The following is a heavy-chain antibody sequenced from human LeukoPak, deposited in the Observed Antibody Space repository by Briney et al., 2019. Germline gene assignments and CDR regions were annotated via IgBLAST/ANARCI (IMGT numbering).Heavy chain of an antibody. J-gene: IGHJ5*02. CDR2: IIPIFGTA. CDR1: GGTFSSYA. V-gene: IGHV1-69*13. Sequence: GASVKVSCKASGGTFSSYAISWVRQAPGQGLEWMGGIIPIFGTANYAQKFQGRVTITADESTSTAYMELSSLRSEDTAVYYCARGSLTIFGVVQNWFDPWGQGTLVTVSS. D-gene: IGHD3-3*01. CDR3: ARGSLTIFGVVQNWFDP.